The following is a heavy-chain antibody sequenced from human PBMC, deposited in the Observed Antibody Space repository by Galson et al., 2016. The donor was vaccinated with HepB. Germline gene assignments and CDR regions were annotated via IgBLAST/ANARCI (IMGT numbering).Heavy chain of an antibody. D-gene: IGHD4-23*01. V-gene: IGHV3-30*03. Sequence: SLRLSCAASGFSFSSYGMHWVRQPPGKGLEWVALVSSDETNKFYADSVKGRFTISRDNSKNMLYLQMPRLRTEDTALYYCASDHGGNPGSDYWGQGTLVTVSS. J-gene: IGHJ4*02. CDR1: GFSFSSYG. CDR3: ASDHGGNPGSDY. CDR2: VSSDETNK.